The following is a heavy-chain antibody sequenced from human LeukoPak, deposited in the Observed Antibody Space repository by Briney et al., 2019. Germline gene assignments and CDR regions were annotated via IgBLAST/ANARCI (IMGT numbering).Heavy chain of an antibody. CDR3: ARAGGSGWYLDTYYFDY. J-gene: IGHJ4*02. CDR2: IIPIFGTA. Sequence: SVKVSCKASGGTFSSYAISWVRQAPGQGLEWMGGIIPIFGTANYAQKFQGGVTITADESTSTAYMELSSLRSEDTAVYYCARAGGSGWYLDTYYFDYRGQGTLVTVSS. D-gene: IGHD6-19*01. CDR1: GGTFSSYA. V-gene: IGHV1-69*13.